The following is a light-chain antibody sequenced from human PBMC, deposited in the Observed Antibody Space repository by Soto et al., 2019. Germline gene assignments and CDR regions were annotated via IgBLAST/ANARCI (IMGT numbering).Light chain of an antibody. CDR1: QSVSSSY. CDR3: QQYDSSPKT. J-gene: IGKJ1*01. Sequence: IVLTQSPGTLSLSPGERATLSCRASQSVSSSYLAWYQQKPGQAPRLLIHGASSRATGIPDRFSGSGSGTDFTLTISRLEPEDFAVYYCQQYDSSPKTFGQGTKVDIK. V-gene: IGKV3-20*01. CDR2: GAS.